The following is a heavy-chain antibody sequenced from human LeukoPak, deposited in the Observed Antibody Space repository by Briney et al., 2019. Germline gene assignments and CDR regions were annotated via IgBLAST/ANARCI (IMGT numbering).Heavy chain of an antibody. J-gene: IGHJ3*02. Sequence: ASVKVSCKASGYTFTSYGISWVRQAPGQGLEWMGWINAGNGNTKYSQKFQGRVTITRDTSASTAYMELSSLRSEDTAVYYCAREELLGAFDIWGQGTMVTVSS. V-gene: IGHV1-3*01. CDR2: INAGNGNT. D-gene: IGHD1-26*01. CDR1: GYTFTSYG. CDR3: AREELLGAFDI.